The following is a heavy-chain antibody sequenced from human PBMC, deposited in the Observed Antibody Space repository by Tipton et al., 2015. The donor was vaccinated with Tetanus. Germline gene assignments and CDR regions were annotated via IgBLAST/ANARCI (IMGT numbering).Heavy chain of an antibody. Sequence: QLVQSGAEMKKPGASVKVSCTTAGYSFTSYGISWVRQAPGQGLEWVGWITPYNGKRDVAQKAQGRVTMTTDASLRTAYLELRSLRSDDSAVYYCARGLKFYFDSGPCDYWGPGTLVTVSS. D-gene: IGHD3-22*01. CDR1: GYSFTSYG. V-gene: IGHV1-18*01. CDR3: ARGLKFYFDSGPCDY. CDR2: ITPYNGKR. J-gene: IGHJ4*02.